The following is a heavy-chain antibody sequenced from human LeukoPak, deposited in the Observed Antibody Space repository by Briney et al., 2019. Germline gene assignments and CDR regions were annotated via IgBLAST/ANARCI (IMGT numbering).Heavy chain of an antibody. Sequence: AGGSLRLSCAASGFTFSGSAMHWVRQASGKGLEWVGRIRSKANSYATAYAASVKGRFTISRDDSKNTAYLQMNSLKTEDTAVYYCTRRQDGPYSGDDSFYWGQGTLVTVSS. D-gene: IGHD5-12*01. CDR2: IRSKANSYAT. CDR3: TRRQDGPYSGDDSFY. J-gene: IGHJ4*02. V-gene: IGHV3-73*01. CDR1: GFTFSGSA.